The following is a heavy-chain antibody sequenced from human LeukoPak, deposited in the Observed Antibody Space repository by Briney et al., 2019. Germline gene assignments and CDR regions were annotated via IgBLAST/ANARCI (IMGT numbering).Heavy chain of an antibody. J-gene: IGHJ4*02. D-gene: IGHD6-19*01. CDR2: LDYEDGET. V-gene: IGHV1-24*01. Sequence: ASVKVSCKVSGYTLTELAMHWVRQAPGKGLEGMGGLDYEDGETIYAQKFQGRVTMTEDTSTDPASMELSSLRSEDTAAYYCAAILASSDFDYWGQGTLVIVSS. CDR3: AAILASSDFDY. CDR1: GYTLTELA.